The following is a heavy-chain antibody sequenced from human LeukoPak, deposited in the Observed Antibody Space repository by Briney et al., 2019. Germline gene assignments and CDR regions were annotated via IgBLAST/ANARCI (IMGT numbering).Heavy chain of an antibody. CDR3: AREPFWSGYFSNLHFDY. CDR1: EFTFSSYN. D-gene: IGHD3-3*01. CDR2: ISSSSKYI. V-gene: IGHV3-21*01. Sequence: GVSLRLSCAASEFTFSSYNMNWVRQAPGKGLEWVSFISSSSKYIYYADSVKGRFTISRDNAKNSLYLQMNSLRAEDTAVYYCAREPFWSGYFSNLHFDYWGRGTLVTVSS. J-gene: IGHJ4*02.